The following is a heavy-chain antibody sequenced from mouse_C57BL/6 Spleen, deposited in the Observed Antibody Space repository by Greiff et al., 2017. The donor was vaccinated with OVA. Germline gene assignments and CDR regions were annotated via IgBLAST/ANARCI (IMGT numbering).Heavy chain of an antibody. V-gene: IGHV5-9-1*02. CDR2: ISSGGDYI. CDR3: TRVYDGYYYYYAMDY. J-gene: IGHJ4*01. Sequence: EVQGVESGEGLVKPGGSLKLSCAASGFTFSSYAMSWVRQTPEKRLEWVAYISSGGDYIYYADTVKGRFTISRDNARNTLYLQMSSLKSEDTAMYYCTRVYDGYYYYYAMDYWGQGTSVTVSS. D-gene: IGHD2-3*01. CDR1: GFTFSSYA.